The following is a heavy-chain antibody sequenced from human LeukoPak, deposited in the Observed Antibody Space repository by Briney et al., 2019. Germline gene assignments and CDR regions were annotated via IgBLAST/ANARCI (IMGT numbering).Heavy chain of an antibody. CDR1: GFTFTSSA. V-gene: IGHV1-58*01. CDR2: IVVGSGNT. D-gene: IGHD3-22*01. Sequence: SVKVSCKASGFTFTSSAVQWVRQARGQRLEWIGWIVVGSGNTNYAQKFQERVTITRDMSTSLVYMELSSLRSEDTAVYYCAAEAAYYYDSRDAFDVWGRGTMVTVSS. J-gene: IGHJ3*01. CDR3: AAEAAYYYDSRDAFDV.